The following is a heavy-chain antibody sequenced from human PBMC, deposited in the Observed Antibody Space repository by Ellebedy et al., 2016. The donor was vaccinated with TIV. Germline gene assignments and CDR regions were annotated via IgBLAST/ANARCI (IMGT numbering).Heavy chain of an antibody. V-gene: IGHV4-38-2*02. D-gene: IGHD5-24*01. CDR2: IYHSGST. CDR1: GYSISSGYY. J-gene: IGHJ3*02. Sequence: SETLSLXXTVSGYSISSGYYWGWIRQPPGKGLEWIGSIYHSGSTYYNPSLKSRVTISVDTSKNQFSLKLSSVTAADTAVYYCARDTDSSDGAFDIWGQGTMVTVSS. CDR3: ARDTDSSDGAFDI.